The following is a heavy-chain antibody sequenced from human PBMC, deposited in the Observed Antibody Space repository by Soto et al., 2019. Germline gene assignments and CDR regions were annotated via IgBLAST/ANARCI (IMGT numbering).Heavy chain of an antibody. CDR2: INHSGST. V-gene: IGHV4-34*01. D-gene: IGHD3-10*01. J-gene: IGHJ3*01. Sequence: SETLSLTCAVYGGSFSGYYWNLIRQPPRKGLEWTGEINHSGSTNYNPSLKSRVTISVDTSKNQFSLKLTSVTAADTAVYYCATRLRGVDVWGQGTMVTVSS. CDR3: ATRLRGVDV. CDR1: GGSFSGYY.